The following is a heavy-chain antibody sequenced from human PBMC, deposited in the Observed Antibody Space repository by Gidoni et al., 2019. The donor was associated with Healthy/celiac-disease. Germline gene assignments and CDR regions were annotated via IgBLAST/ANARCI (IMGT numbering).Heavy chain of an antibody. D-gene: IGHD3-16*01. CDR1: GGSISSGGYY. Sequence: QVQLQESGPGLVTPSQTLSLTCTVSGGSISSGGYYWSWIRQHPGKGLEWIGYTYYSGSTYYNPSLKSRVTISVDTSKNQFSLKLSSVTAADTAVYYCAREVLGERDWFDPWGQGTLVTVSS. V-gene: IGHV4-31*03. CDR2: TYYSGST. J-gene: IGHJ5*02. CDR3: AREVLGERDWFDP.